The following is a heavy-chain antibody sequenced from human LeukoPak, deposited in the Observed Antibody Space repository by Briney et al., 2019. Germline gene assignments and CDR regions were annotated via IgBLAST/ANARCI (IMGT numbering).Heavy chain of an antibody. CDR2: IVPIFGTA. CDR3: AIGNCSSTSCYLYYYYYMDV. CDR1: GGTFSSYA. Sequence: SVKVSCKASGGTFSSYAISWVRQAPGQGLEWMGGIVPIFGTANYAQKFQGRVTITTDESTSTAYMELSSLRSEDTAVYYCAIGNCSSTSCYLYYYYYMDVWGKGTTVTVSS. D-gene: IGHD2-2*01. J-gene: IGHJ6*03. V-gene: IGHV1-69*05.